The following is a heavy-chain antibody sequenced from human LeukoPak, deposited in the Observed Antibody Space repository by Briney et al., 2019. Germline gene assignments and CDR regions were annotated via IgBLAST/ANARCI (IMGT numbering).Heavy chain of an antibody. CDR2: IYPGDSDT. CDR1: GYSFTSYW. Sequence: GESLKISCKGSGYSFTSYWIGWVRQMPGKGLEWMGIIYPGDSDTRYSPSFQGQVTISADKSISTAYLQWSSLKASDTAVYYCARQDCSSTSCCTAAYYYGMDVWGQGTTVTVSS. J-gene: IGHJ6*02. CDR3: ARQDCSSTSCCTAAYYYGMDV. V-gene: IGHV5-51*01. D-gene: IGHD2-2*02.